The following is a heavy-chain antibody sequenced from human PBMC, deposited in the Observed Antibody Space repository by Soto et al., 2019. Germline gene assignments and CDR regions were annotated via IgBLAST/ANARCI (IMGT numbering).Heavy chain of an antibody. CDR2: INPSGGST. CDR3: ASCIDAQDAFDI. J-gene: IGHJ3*02. D-gene: IGHD2-15*01. CDR1: GYTFTSYN. V-gene: IGHV1-46*03. Sequence: VKVSCKASGYTFTSYNMHWVRQAPGQGLEWMGIINPSGGSTSYAQKFQGRVTMTRDTSTSTVCMELSSLRSEDTAVYYCASCIDAQDAFDIWGQGTMVTVSS.